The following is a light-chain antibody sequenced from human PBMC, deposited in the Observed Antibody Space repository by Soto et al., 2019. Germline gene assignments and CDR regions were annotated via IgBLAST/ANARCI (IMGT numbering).Light chain of an antibody. CDR1: QGIRNN. CDR3: QQRSNWPIT. V-gene: IGKV1-27*01. Sequence: DIQMTQSPSSLSASAGDRVTITCRASQGIRNNLAWYQQKPGEVPKLLIYAASTLQSGVPSRFSGSGSGTDFTLTISSLEPEDFAVYYCQQRSNWPITFGQGTRLEIK. J-gene: IGKJ5*01. CDR2: AAS.